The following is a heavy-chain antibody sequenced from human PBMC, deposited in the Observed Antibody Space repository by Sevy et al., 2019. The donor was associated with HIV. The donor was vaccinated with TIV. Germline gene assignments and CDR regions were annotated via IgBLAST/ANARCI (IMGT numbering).Heavy chain of an antibody. CDR1: GGSISSSTYY. D-gene: IGHD2-2*03. J-gene: IGHJ4*02. Sequence: SETLSLTCTVSGGSISSSTYYWGWIRQPPGKGLEWIGSISYSGSTYYNPSLKSRVTISVDTSKNRFSLKLTSVSAADTAVYYCARHYPPGWILLDYWGQGTLVTVSS. CDR3: ARHYPPGWILLDY. V-gene: IGHV4-39*01. CDR2: ISYSGST.